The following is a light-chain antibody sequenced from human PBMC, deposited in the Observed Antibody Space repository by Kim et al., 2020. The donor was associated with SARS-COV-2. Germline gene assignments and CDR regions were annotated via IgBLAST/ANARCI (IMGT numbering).Light chain of an antibody. V-gene: IGKV1-16*01. CDR3: QHYNDYPSA. J-gene: IGKJ5*01. Sequence: ASVGDSVTITYRASQGIRQYLAWFQQKPGKAPKSLIFAASSLQSGVPSRFSGSGSGTDFTLTISGLQPEDFATYYCQHYNDYPSAFGQGTRLEIK. CDR1: QGIRQY. CDR2: AAS.